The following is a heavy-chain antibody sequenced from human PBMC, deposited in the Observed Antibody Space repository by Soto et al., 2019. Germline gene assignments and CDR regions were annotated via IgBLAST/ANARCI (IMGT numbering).Heavy chain of an antibody. D-gene: IGHD3-3*01. Sequence: QITLNESGPTVVRPTETLTLTCRFSGFSLTTSGVGVGWIRQSPGKAPAWLALIYWDDDKRYSASLKSRLTLTKDTSKNQGVLTVSDLDPTDTATYYCAHRVLRTVFGLVTTTAIYFDFWGQGTPVAVSS. CDR1: GFSLTTSGVG. CDR2: IYWDDDK. V-gene: IGHV2-5*02. CDR3: AHRVLRTVFGLVTTTAIYFDF. J-gene: IGHJ4*02.